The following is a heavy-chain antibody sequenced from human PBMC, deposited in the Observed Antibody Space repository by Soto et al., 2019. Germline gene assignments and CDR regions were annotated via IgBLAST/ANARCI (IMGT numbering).Heavy chain of an antibody. CDR1: GGTFSSYA. CDR2: IIPIFGTA. CDR3: ARGGTIFGVVIDPYGMDV. V-gene: IGHV1-69*13. D-gene: IGHD3-3*01. Sequence: RASAKVSCKASGGTFSSYAISWVRQAPGQGLEWMGGIIPIFGTANYAQKFQGRVTITADESTSTAYMELSSLRSEDTAVYYCARGGTIFGVVIDPYGMDVWGQGTTVTVSS. J-gene: IGHJ6*02.